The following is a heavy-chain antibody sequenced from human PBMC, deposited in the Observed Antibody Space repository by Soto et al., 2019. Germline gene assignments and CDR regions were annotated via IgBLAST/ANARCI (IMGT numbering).Heavy chain of an antibody. Sequence: QVQLVQSGAEVKKPGASVKVSCKASGYTFTSYAMHWVRQAPGQRLEWMGWINAGNGNTKYSQKFQGKVTITGDTSASTAYMELSSLRSEDTAVYYCAEDSSGYLGGMDVWGQGTTVTVSS. V-gene: IGHV1-3*01. CDR1: GYTFTSYA. J-gene: IGHJ6*02. CDR2: INAGNGNT. CDR3: AEDSSGYLGGMDV. D-gene: IGHD3-22*01.